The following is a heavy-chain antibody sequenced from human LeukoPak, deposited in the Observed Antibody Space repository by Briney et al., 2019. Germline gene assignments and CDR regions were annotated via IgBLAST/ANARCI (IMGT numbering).Heavy chain of an antibody. CDR3: ARAPHNYDSSGYYAFYYYYGMDV. Sequence: GSLRLSCAASGFTFSSYSMNWVRQAPGKGLEWVSSISSSSSYIYYADSVKGRFTISRDNAKNSLYLQMNSLRAEDTAVYYCARAPHNYDSSGYYAFYYYYGMDVWGQGTTVTVSS. CDR2: ISSSSSYI. J-gene: IGHJ6*02. V-gene: IGHV3-21*01. CDR1: GFTFSSYS. D-gene: IGHD3-22*01.